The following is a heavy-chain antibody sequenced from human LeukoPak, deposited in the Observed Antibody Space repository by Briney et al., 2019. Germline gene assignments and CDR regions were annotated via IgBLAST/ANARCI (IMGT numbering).Heavy chain of an antibody. Sequence: APVKVSCKASGYTFSGYYMHWVRQSPGQGLEWMGWINPNSGGTYYTQKFQGRVTMTRETSISTAYMELSSLRSDDTAVYYCARGGYSGTEKPNDYWGQGTLVTVSS. V-gene: IGHV1-2*02. CDR1: GYTFSGYY. CDR2: INPNSGGT. CDR3: ARGGYSGTEKPNDY. J-gene: IGHJ4*02. D-gene: IGHD1-26*01.